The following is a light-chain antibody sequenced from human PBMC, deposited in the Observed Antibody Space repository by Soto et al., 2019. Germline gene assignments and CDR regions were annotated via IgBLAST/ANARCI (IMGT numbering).Light chain of an antibody. CDR2: GAS. CDR1: QSVSSN. J-gene: IGKJ5*01. CDR3: QQYNNWPPII. V-gene: IGKV3-15*01. Sequence: ERVMTQSPATLPVSPGERATLSCRASQSVSSNLAWYQQKPGQAPRLLIYGASTRATGIPARFSGSGSGTEFTLTIRCLQSEDFAVYYCQQYNNWPPIIFGQGTRLELK.